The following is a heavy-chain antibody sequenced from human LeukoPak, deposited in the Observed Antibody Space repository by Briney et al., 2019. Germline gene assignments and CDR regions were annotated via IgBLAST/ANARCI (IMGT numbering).Heavy chain of an antibody. CDR1: GYTFTSYA. Sequence: GASVKVSCKASGYTFTSYAMHWVRQAPGQRLEWMGWINAGNGNTKYSQEFQGRVTITRDTSASTAYMELSSLRSEDTAVYYCARASDGSSSSGRQGPFDYWGQGTLVTVSS. V-gene: IGHV1-3*03. CDR2: INAGNGNT. J-gene: IGHJ4*02. D-gene: IGHD6-6*01. CDR3: ARASDGSSSSGRQGPFDY.